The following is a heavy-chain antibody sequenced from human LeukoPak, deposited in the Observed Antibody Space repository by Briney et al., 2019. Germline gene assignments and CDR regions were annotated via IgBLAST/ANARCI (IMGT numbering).Heavy chain of an antibody. CDR1: GYTFTGYY. V-gene: IGHV1-8*02. D-gene: IGHD4-11*01. CDR2: MNPNSGNT. J-gene: IGHJ6*03. Sequence: ASVKVSCKASGYTFTGYYMHWVRQAPGQGLEWMGWMNPNSGNTGYAQKFQGRVTMTRNTSISTAYMELSSLRSEDTAVYYCARDDPSVYRKRYYYYYMDVWDKGTTVTVSS. CDR3: ARDDPSVYRKRYYYYYMDV.